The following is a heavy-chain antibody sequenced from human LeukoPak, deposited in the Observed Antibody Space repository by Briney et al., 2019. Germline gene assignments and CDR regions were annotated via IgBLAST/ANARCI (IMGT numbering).Heavy chain of an antibody. J-gene: IGHJ4*02. CDR3: ARGSVEAVDY. V-gene: IGHV4-34*01. D-gene: IGHD6-13*01. CDR2: IKHSGST. Sequence: SETLSLTCAVYGGSFSGYYWSWIRQPPGKGLEWIGEIKHSGSTNYNPSLKSRVTISVDTSKNQFSLKLSSVTAADTAVYYCARGSVEAVDYWGQGTLVTVSS. CDR1: GGSFSGYY.